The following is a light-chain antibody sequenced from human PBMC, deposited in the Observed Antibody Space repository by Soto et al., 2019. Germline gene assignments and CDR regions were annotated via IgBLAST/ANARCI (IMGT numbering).Light chain of an antibody. CDR1: QSVSSY. V-gene: IGKV3-11*01. J-gene: IGKJ2*01. CDR3: QQRSNWPPYT. CDR2: DAS. Sequence: EIVLTQSPATLSLSPGERATLSCRASQSVSSYLACYQQKPGQAPRLLIYDASNRATGIPARFSGSGSGTNFILTISSLVPEDFAVYYCQQRSNWPPYTFGQGTKLEIK.